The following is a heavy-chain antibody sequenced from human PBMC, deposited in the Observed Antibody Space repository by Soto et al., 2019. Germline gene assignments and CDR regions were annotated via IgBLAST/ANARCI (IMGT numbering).Heavy chain of an antibody. Sequence: SVKVSCKASGYSFNNDGVNWVRQAPGQGLEWVGGIIPHFGPAKYPQKFQGRATISRDNSKNTLDLQMDSLRVQDTALYYCAREPVGPDYAMDVWGQGTTVTVSS. V-gene: IGHV1-69*05. D-gene: IGHD1-26*01. J-gene: IGHJ6*02. CDR1: GYSFNNDG. CDR3: AREPVGPDYAMDV. CDR2: IIPHFGPA.